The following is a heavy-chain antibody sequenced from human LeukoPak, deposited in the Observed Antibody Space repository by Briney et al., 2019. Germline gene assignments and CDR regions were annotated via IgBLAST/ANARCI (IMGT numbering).Heavy chain of an antibody. Sequence: KPGESQNVSRSLCGYHYSSLGTVGPRQMPGQGLEWIGVVYPSDSDTRYSPSFQGQVTISVDKSITAAYLQRNSLKASDRATYFCIRSGEVGVIGYIQQWGQGTLVTVSS. CDR1: GYHYSSLG. CDR3: IRSGEVGVIGYIQQ. V-gene: IGHV5-51*03. D-gene: IGHD5-24*01. J-gene: IGHJ1*01. CDR2: VYPSDSDT.